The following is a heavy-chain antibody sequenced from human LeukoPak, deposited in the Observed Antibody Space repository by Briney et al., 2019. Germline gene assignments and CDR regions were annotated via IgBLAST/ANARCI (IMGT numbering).Heavy chain of an antibody. V-gene: IGHV1-58*01. J-gene: IGHJ4*02. CDR3: AADLSNPRMGASYLDS. D-gene: IGHD3-16*01. CDR2: IIVGSGAT. Sequence: SVKVSCKASGFTSTNFAVQWVREARGQRLEWIGWIIVGSGATKCAQDFQERVTITRDLSTSTLYMELRSLTSEDTAVYYCAADLSNPRMGASYLDSWGQGTLVTVSS. CDR1: GFTSTNFA.